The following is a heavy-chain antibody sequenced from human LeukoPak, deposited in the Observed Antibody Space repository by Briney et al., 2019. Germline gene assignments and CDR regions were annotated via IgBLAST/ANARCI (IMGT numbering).Heavy chain of an antibody. V-gene: IGHV3-73*01. CDR1: GFTFSGSA. D-gene: IGHD3-9*01. J-gene: IGHJ6*03. CDR2: IRSKANSYAT. CDR3: TTSRDILTGYYPLTGYYYYMDV. Sequence: GGSLRLSCAASGFTFSGSAMHWARQASGKGLEWVGRIRSKANSYATAYAASVKGRFTISRDDSKNTAYLQMNSLKTEDTAVYYCTTSRDILTGYYPLTGYYYYMDVWGKGTTVTVSS.